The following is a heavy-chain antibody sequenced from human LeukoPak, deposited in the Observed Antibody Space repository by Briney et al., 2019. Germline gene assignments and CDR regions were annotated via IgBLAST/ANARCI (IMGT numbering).Heavy chain of an antibody. CDR1: GGTFSSYA. CDR2: IIPILGIA. V-gene: IGHV1-69*04. Sequence: SVKVSCKASGGTFSSYAISWVRQAPGQGLEWMGRIIPILGIANYAQKFQGRVTITADKSTSTAYMELSSLRSDDTAVYYCARTQRQYYYDSSGYFDYWGQGTLVTVSS. CDR3: ARTQRQYYYDSSGYFDY. D-gene: IGHD3-22*01. J-gene: IGHJ4*02.